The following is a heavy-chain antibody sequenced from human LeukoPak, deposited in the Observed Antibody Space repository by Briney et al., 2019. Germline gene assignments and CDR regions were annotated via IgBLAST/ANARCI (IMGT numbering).Heavy chain of an antibody. CDR2: TYYRSKWYN. CDR1: GDSLSSNSAA. Sequence: SQTLSLTCAISGDSLSSNSAAWNWIRQSPSRGLEWLGRTYYRSKWYNDYAVSVKSRITIKPDTSKNQFSLQLNSVTPEDTAVYYCASNNGENYDSSGTCDYWGQGTLVTVSS. D-gene: IGHD3-22*01. CDR3: ASNNGENYDSSGTCDY. J-gene: IGHJ4*02. V-gene: IGHV6-1*01.